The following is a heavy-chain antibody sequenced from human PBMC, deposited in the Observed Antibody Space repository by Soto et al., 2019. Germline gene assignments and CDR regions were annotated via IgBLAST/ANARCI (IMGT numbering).Heavy chain of an antibody. CDR2: IKQDGSEK. Sequence: GSLRLSCASSRFTCSIFAMSWVRHSPGKGLEWVANIKQDGSEKYYVDSVKGRFTISRDNAKNSLYLQMNSLRAEDTAVYYCARDGYDSSGYFTYFDYWGQGTLVTVSS. D-gene: IGHD3-22*01. J-gene: IGHJ4*02. V-gene: IGHV3-7*03. CDR3: ARDGYDSSGYFTYFDY. CDR1: RFTCSIFA.